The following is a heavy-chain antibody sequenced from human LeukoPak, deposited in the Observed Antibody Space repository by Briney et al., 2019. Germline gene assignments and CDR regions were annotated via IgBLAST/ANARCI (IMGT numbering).Heavy chain of an antibody. CDR2: IYYSGST. J-gene: IGHJ3*01. V-gene: IGHV4-59*08. CDR1: GGSISSYY. CDR3: ARSVGYCSGDNCYDAFDV. D-gene: IGHD2-15*01. Sequence: PSETLSLTCTVSGGSISSYYWSWIRQPPGKGLEWIGYIYYSGSTNYNPSLKSRVTISVDTSKNQFSLKLSSVTAADTAVYYCARSVGYCSGDNCYDAFDVWGQGTTVTVSS.